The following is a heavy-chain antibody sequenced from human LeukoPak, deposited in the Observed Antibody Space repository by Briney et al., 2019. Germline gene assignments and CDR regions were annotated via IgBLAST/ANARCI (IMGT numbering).Heavy chain of an antibody. J-gene: IGHJ6*02. CDR2: IYSGGST. Sequence: GSLRLPCAAFGFPVSSNYMSWVGQAPGKGLEWVSVIYSGGSTYYADSVKGRFTISRDNSKNTLYLQMNSLRAEDTAVYYCARYGDYESNYYYGMDVWGQGTTVTVSS. V-gene: IGHV3-53*01. CDR3: ARYGDYESNYYYGMDV. CDR1: GFPVSSNY. D-gene: IGHD4-17*01.